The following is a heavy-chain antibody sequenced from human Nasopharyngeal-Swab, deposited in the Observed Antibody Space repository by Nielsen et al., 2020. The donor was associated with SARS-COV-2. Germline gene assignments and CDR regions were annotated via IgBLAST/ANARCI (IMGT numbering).Heavy chain of an antibody. D-gene: IGHD1-26*01. Sequence: GGSLRLSCAASAFTFSSYGMHWVRQAPGKGLEWVAAIWYAGSNKYYADSVEGRFTISRDNSKNTLFLQMSSLRDEDTAVYYCAKGGSLSGSWDWGQGTLVTVSS. CDR1: AFTFSSYG. J-gene: IGHJ4*02. V-gene: IGHV3-33*06. CDR3: AKGGSLSGSWD. CDR2: IWYAGSNK.